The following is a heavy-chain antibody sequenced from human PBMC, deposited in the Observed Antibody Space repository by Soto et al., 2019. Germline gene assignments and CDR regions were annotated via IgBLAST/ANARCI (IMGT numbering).Heavy chain of an antibody. CDR2: INHSGST. CDR1: GGTFSGYY. J-gene: IGHJ5*02. Sequence: PSETLSLTCAVYGGTFSGYYWSWIRQPPGKGLEWIGEINHSGSTNYNPSLKSRVTISVDTSKNQFSLKLSSVTAADTAVYYCAKAYGVGGTSWFDPWGQGTLFTVSS. D-gene: IGHD1-26*01. V-gene: IGHV4-34*01. CDR3: AKAYGVGGTSWFDP.